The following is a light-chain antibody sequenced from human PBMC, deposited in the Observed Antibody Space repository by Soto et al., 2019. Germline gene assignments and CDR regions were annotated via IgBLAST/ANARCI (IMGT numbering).Light chain of an antibody. CDR3: CSYASNSNFV. CDR1: SNLVGSYTL. J-gene: IGLJ2*01. V-gene: IGLV2-23*02. CDR2: EDT. Sequence: QSALTQPASVSGSPGQSITISCTGTSNLVGSYTLVSWYQHHPGKAPKLMIYEDTKRPSGVSDRFSGSKSGNTASLTISGLQSEDEADYYCCSYASNSNFVFGGGTKLTVL.